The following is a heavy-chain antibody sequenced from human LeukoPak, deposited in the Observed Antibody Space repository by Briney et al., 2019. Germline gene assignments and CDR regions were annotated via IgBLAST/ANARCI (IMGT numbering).Heavy chain of an antibody. CDR1: GFLLSSYW. V-gene: IGHV3-74*01. Sequence: GGPLSLFCAASGFLLSSYWMLWVRHGRGEGLVYGAHISNDGSSTNYADSVKGRFTISRDNAKNTLYLQMNSLRVEDTAVYYCAKGYGWEASYYYYYMDVWGKGTTVTISS. J-gene: IGHJ6*03. D-gene: IGHD1-26*01. CDR2: ISNDGSST. CDR3: AKGYGWEASYYYYYMDV.